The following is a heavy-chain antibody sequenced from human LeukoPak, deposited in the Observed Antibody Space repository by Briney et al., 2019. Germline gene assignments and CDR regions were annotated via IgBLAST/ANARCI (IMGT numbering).Heavy chain of an antibody. D-gene: IGHD1-26*01. V-gene: IGHV4-61*02. CDR3: ARGLGWELLRYFDY. CDR2: IYTSGST. CDR1: GGSISSGSYY. J-gene: IGHJ4*02. Sequence: SETLSLTCTVSGGSISSGSYYWSWIRQPAGKGLEWIGRIYTSGSTNYNPSLKSRVTISVDTSKNQFPLKLSSVTAADTAVYYCARGLGWELLRYFDYWGQGTLVTVSS.